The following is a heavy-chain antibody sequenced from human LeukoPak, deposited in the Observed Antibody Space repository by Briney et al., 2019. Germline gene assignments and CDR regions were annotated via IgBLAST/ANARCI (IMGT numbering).Heavy chain of an antibody. D-gene: IGHD2-15*01. CDR1: GYTFTYND. V-gene: IGHV1-8*01. CDR3: ARGRAAAD. J-gene: IGHJ4*02. Sequence: GASVTVSCKASGYTFTYNDINWVRQAPGQGLEWMGWMNPGTANTGYSQKFQGRLAMTADTSINTAYMELSGLTSEDTAVYYCARGRAAADWGQGTLVTVSS. CDR2: MNPGTANT.